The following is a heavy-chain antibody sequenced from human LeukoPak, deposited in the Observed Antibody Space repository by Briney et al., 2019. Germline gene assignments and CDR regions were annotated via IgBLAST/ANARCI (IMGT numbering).Heavy chain of an antibody. CDR2: IYTSGST. D-gene: IGHD2/OR15-2a*01. V-gene: IGHV4-4*07. CDR1: GGSISSYY. Sequence: SETLSLTCTVSGGSISSYYWSWIRQPAGKGLEWIGRIYTSGSTNYNPSLKSRVTMSVDTSKNQFSLKLSSVTAADTAVYYCASLSTALGWFDPWGQGTLVTVSS. J-gene: IGHJ5*02. CDR3: ASLSTALGWFDP.